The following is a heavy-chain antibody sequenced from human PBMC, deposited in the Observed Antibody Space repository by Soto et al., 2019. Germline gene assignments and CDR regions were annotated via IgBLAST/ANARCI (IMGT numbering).Heavy chain of an antibody. V-gene: IGHV3-48*04. CDR2: ISGGGGTM. Sequence: EVQLVESGGGLVQSGGSLRLTCAASGFTFSRYTMNWVRQAPGKGLEWLSYISGGGGTMFYADSVKGRVTISRDNAKNSLDLQMDRLRAEDTAVYYCARDKRGSYSIDYWGQGTLVTVSS. D-gene: IGHD1-26*01. J-gene: IGHJ4*02. CDR3: ARDKRGSYSIDY. CDR1: GFTFSRYT.